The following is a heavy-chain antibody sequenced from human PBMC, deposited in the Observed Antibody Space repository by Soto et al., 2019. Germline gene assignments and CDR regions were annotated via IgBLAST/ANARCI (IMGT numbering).Heavy chain of an antibody. CDR2: IIPIFGTA. CDR1: GGTFSSYA. V-gene: IGHV1-69*13. Sequence: GASVKVSCKASGGTFSSYAISWVRQAPGQGLEWMGGIIPIFGTANYAQKFQGRVTITAGESTSTAYMELSSLRSEDTAVYYCARDTTAARYFDYWGQGTLVTVSS. J-gene: IGHJ4*02. CDR3: ARDTTAARYFDY. D-gene: IGHD6-6*01.